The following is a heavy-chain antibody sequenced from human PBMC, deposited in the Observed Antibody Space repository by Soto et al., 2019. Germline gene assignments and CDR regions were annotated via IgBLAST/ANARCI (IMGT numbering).Heavy chain of an antibody. J-gene: IGHJ4*02. Sequence: LVLLSDKCSVGGGCCTHYYRSCIRQPPGRGLEWIGYIYNTGSTNYSPSLKSRVTISVDTSKNQFSLKLSSVTAADTAVYYCASRNYYGSGSYHYYLDYWGQGTLVTVSS. CDR3: ASRNYYGSGSYHYYLDY. V-gene: IGHV4-59*08. CDR1: GGCCTHYY. D-gene: IGHD3-10*01. CDR2: IYNTGST.